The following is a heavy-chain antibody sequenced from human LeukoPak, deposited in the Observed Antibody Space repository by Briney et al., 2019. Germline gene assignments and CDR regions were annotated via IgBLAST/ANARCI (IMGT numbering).Heavy chain of an antibody. CDR2: ISYDGSNK. CDR3: ANGRGSNYYYYGMDV. J-gene: IGHJ6*02. CDR1: GFTFSSYA. D-gene: IGHD5-12*01. V-gene: IGHV3-30-3*01. Sequence: GGSLRLSCAASGFTFSSYAMHWVRQAPGKGLEWVAVISYDGSNKYYADSVKGRFTISRDNAKNSLYLQMNSLRAEDTALYYCANGRGSNYYYYGMDVWGQGTTVTVSS.